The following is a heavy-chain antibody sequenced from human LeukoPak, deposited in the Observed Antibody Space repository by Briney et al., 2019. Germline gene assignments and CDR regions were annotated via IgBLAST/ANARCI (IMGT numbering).Heavy chain of an antibody. J-gene: IGHJ4*02. Sequence: ASVKVSSTASGYTFTDYFIHWVRQAPGQGLEWMGIISPNGGTTNYAQKFQDRVTMTRDTSTSTVYMELSSLRSEDTAVYYCARGYCTNGVCRTFDIWGQGTLVTVSS. CDR3: ARGYCTNGVCRTFDI. V-gene: IGHV1-46*01. CDR1: GYTFTDYF. CDR2: ISPNGGTT. D-gene: IGHD2-8*01.